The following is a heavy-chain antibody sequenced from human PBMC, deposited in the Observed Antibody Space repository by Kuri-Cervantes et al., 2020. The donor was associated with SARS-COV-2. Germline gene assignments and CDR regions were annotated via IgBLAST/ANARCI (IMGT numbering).Heavy chain of an antibody. Sequence: GESLKISCAASGFIFSDFGMNWVRQAPGKGLEWVSYISSSSTTIYYADSVKGRFTISRDNAKNSLYLQMNSLRAEDTAVYYCARVFGSYVAAAAAYYFDYWGQGTLVTVPQ. CDR2: ISSSSTTI. J-gene: IGHJ4*02. CDR1: GFIFSDFG. CDR3: ARVFGSYVAAAAAYYFDY. V-gene: IGHV3-48*01. D-gene: IGHD6-13*01.